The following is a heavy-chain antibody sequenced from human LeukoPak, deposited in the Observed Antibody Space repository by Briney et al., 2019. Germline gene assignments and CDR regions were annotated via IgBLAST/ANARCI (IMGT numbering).Heavy chain of an antibody. CDR2: IGTAGDT. CDR1: GFTFSSYD. V-gene: IGHV3-13*01. CDR3: ARGLPVTRGYYYYGMDV. Sequence: GGSLRLSCAASGFTFSSYDMHWVRQATGKGLEWVSAIGTAGDTYYPGSVKGRFTISRENAKNSLHLQMNSLRAGDTAVYYCARGLPVTRGYYYYGMDVWGQGTTVTVSS. J-gene: IGHJ6*02. D-gene: IGHD4-17*01.